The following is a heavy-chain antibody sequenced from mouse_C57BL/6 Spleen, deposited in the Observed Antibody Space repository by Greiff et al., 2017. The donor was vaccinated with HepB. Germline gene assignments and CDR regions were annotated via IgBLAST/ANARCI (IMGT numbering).Heavy chain of an antibody. Sequence: EVQLQQSGPELVKPGASVKIPCKASGYTFTDYNMDWVKQSHGKSLEWIGDINPNNGGTIYNQKFKGKATLTVDKSSSTAYMELRSLTSEDTAVYYCARLALRGFAYWGQGTLVTVSA. CDR2: INPNNGGT. V-gene: IGHV1-18*01. J-gene: IGHJ3*01. D-gene: IGHD3-2*02. CDR3: ARLALRGFAY. CDR1: GYTFTDYN.